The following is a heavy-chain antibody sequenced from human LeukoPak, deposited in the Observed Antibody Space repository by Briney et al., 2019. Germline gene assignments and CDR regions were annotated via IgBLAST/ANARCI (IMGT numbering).Heavy chain of an antibody. V-gene: IGHV3-23*01. CDR2: ISGSGGTT. CDR1: GFTFSSYE. Sequence: GGSLRLSCAASGFTFSSYEMNWVRQAPGKGLEWVSLISGSGGTTYYADSVKGRFTISRDNSKNTLFLQMYSLRAEDTAAYYCAKPREYSSTWFGVDHWGQGSLVTVSS. CDR3: AKPREYSSTWFGVDH. D-gene: IGHD6-13*01. J-gene: IGHJ4*02.